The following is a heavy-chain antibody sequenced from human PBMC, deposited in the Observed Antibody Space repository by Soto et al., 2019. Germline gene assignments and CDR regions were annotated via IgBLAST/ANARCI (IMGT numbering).Heavy chain of an antibody. CDR3: VKDEGIEAMDV. J-gene: IGHJ6*02. D-gene: IGHD3-3*02. V-gene: IGHV3-21*01. Sequence: GGSRSLSCVRSGFTFNRNTMKWVRQAPGKGLEWVASITSSGSYVYYADSVKGRFSASRDNAKNSLSLQMDSLRPDDTAIYFCVKDEGIEAMDVWGQGTTVTVSS. CDR1: GFTFNRNT. CDR2: ITSSGSYV.